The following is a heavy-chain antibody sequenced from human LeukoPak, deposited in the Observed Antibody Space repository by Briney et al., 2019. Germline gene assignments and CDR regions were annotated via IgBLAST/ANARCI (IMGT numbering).Heavy chain of an antibody. CDR1: GFTFSSYW. D-gene: IGHD3-22*01. J-gene: IGHJ4*02. CDR3: ARSYDSSGYYYLFY. Sequence: GGSLRLSCAASGFTFSSYWMHWVRQAPGKGLEWVSGINWNGGSTGYADSVKGRFTISRDNAKNSLYLQMDSLRAEDTALYYCARSYDSSGYYYLFYWGQGTLVTVSS. V-gene: IGHV3-20*04. CDR2: INWNGGST.